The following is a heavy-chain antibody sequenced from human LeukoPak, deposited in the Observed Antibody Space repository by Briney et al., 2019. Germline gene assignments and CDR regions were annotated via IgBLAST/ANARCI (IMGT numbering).Heavy chain of an antibody. J-gene: IGHJ4*02. Sequence: SGPTLVKPTQTLTLTCTFSGFSLSTSGVGVGWIRQPPGKALEWLAPIYWNDDKRYSPSLKSRLTITKDTSKNQVVLTMTNMDPVDTATYYCAHSGFRVPGYSGYDFDYWGQGTLVTVSS. V-gene: IGHV2-5*01. CDR3: AHSGFRVPGYSGYDFDY. CDR1: GFSLSTSGVG. CDR2: IYWNDDK. D-gene: IGHD5-12*01.